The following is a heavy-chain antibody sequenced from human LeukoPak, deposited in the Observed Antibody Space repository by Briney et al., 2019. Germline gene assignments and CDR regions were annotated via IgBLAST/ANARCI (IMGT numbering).Heavy chain of an antibody. V-gene: IGHV1-69*13. J-gene: IGHJ4*02. Sequence: ASVKVSCKASGGTFSSYAISWVRQAPGQGLEWTGGIIPIFGTANYAQKFQGRVTITADESTSTAYMELSSLRSEDTAVYYCARGTAAGKFGNFDYWGQGTLVTVSS. D-gene: IGHD6-13*01. CDR2: IIPIFGTA. CDR1: GGTFSSYA. CDR3: ARGTAAGKFGNFDY.